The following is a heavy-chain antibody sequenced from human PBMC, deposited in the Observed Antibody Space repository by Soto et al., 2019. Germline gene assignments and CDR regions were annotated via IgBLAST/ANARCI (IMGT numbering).Heavy chain of an antibody. J-gene: IGHJ5*02. V-gene: IGHV3-23*01. CDR2: ISGNGGNT. CDR1: GFTFGDYA. D-gene: IGHD3-3*01. CDR3: AKDRLFCDFWTDLSMFGP. Sequence: GGSLRLSCAASGFTFGDYAMTWVRQAPGKGLEWVAGISGNGGNTYYADSVKGRFTISRDNSKNTLYLQMNSLSAEDTAVYYCAKDRLFCDFWTDLSMFGPCGQGTLVTVS.